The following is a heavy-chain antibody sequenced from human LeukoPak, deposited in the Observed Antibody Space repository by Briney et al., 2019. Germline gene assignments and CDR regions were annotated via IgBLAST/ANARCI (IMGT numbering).Heavy chain of an antibody. J-gene: IGHJ4*02. CDR3: ATTIAATDTLYFDY. CDR1: GFSFSSLE. CDR2: ISSSGSTI. D-gene: IGHD6-25*01. V-gene: IGHV3-48*03. Sequence: PGGSLRLSCAASGFSFSSLEMNWVRRAPGKGLEWVSCISSSGSTIYYADSVRGRFTISRDNAKNSLYLQMNSLRAEDTAVYYCATTIAATDTLYFDYWGQGTLVTVPS.